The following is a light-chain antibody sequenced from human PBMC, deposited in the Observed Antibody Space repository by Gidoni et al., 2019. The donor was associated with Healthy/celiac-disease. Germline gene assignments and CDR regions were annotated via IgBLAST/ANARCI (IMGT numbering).Light chain of an antibody. J-gene: IGKJ4*01. CDR2: DAS. CDR3: QHRSNWPLT. V-gene: IGKV3-11*01. Sequence: EIVLTKYPATLSLSPGERATISCRDSQSVSSYLAWYQQKPGQAPKLLIYDASNRATGIPARFSGSGSGTDFTLTISSLEPEDFAVYYCQHRSNWPLTFGGGTKVEIK. CDR1: QSVSSY.